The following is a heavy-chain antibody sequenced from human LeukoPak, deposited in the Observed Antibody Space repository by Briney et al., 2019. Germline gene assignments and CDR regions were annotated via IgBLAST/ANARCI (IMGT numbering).Heavy chain of an antibody. V-gene: IGHV3-30*02. CDR1: GFTFSTHG. CDR2: IRYDGINK. J-gene: IGHJ5*02. D-gene: IGHD2-15*01. CDR3: AKDFFRGVVVVAATVWFDP. Sequence: GGSLRLSCAASGFTFSTHGMHWVRQAPGKGLEWVAFIRYDGINKYYADSVKGRFTISRDSFKSTLYLQMNSLRPEDTAVYYCAKDFFRGVVVVAATVWFDPWGQGTLVTVSS.